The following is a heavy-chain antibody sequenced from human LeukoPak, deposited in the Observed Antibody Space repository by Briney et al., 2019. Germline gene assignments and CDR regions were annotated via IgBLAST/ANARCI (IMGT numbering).Heavy chain of an antibody. D-gene: IGHD4-11*01. CDR1: GGSISSSSYY. CDR3: ASLPSNTVTHDY. Sequence: PSETLSLTCTVSGGSISSSSYYWGWIRQPPGKGLEWIGRIYSSGSTHYNPSLKSRVTLSVDTSKNQFSLKLRSVTAADTAVYYCASLPSNTVTHDYWGQGTLVTVSS. CDR2: IYSSGST. J-gene: IGHJ4*02. V-gene: IGHV4-39*07.